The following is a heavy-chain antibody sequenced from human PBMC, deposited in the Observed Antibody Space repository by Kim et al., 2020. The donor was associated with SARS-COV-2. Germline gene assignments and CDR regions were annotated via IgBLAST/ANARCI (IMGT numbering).Heavy chain of an antibody. J-gene: IGHJ6*02. CDR3: ARRDPAARDGMDV. V-gene: IGHV3-48*03. Sequence: YEDSVKGRFTISRDNAKNSLYLQMNSLRAEDTAVYYCARRDPAARDGMDVWGQGTTVTVSS. D-gene: IGHD2-2*01.